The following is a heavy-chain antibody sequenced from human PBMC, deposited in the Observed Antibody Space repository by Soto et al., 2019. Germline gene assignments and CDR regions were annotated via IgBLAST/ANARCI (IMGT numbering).Heavy chain of an antibody. CDR1: SGSFSGYY. V-gene: IGHV4-34*01. J-gene: IGHJ4*02. D-gene: IGHD3-22*01. CDR3: ARGLDYLDSSAYFHY. Sequence: SETLSLTCAVYSGSFSGYYWNWIRQPPGKGLEWIGEINHSGGTNYSPSLKSRVTISVDTSKNQFSLKLRSVTAADTAVYYCARGLDYLDSSAYFHYWCQGTLLTVSS. CDR2: INHSGGT.